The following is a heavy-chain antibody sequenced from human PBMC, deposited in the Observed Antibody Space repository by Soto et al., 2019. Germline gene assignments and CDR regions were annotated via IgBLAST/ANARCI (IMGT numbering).Heavy chain of an antibody. Sequence: SETLSLTCAVYGGSFSGYYWSWIRQPPGKGLEWIGEINHSGSTNYNPSHKSRVTISVDTSKNQFSLKMSSVTAADTAVYYCAREYYDFGSGYRDFDPWGQGTLVTVSS. CDR1: GGSFSGYY. D-gene: IGHD3-3*01. CDR2: INHSGST. V-gene: IGHV4-34*01. CDR3: AREYYDFGSGYRDFDP. J-gene: IGHJ5*02.